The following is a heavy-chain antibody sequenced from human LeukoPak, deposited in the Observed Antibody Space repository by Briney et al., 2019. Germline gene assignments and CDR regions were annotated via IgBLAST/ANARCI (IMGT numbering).Heavy chain of an antibody. Sequence: GGSLRLSCAASGFTVSSNYMSWVRQAPGKGLEWLSVIYSGGSTYYADSVKGRFTISRDNSKNTLYLQMNSLRAEDTAVYYCARHYYDSSGWAGYIDYWGQGTLVTASP. CDR3: ARHYYDSSGWAGYIDY. D-gene: IGHD3-22*01. J-gene: IGHJ4*02. V-gene: IGHV3-53*01. CDR1: GFTVSSNY. CDR2: IYSGGST.